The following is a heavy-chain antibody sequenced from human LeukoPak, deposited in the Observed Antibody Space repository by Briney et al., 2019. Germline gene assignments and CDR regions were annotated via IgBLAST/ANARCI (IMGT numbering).Heavy chain of an antibody. CDR2: ISYDGSNK. Sequence: AGGSLRLSCAASGFTFSSYAMHWVRQAPGKGLEWVAVISYDGSNKYYADSVKGRFTISRDNSKNTLYLQMNSLRAEDTAVYYCARDGRTDGGYLDYYYYYMDVWGKGTTVTVSS. J-gene: IGHJ6*03. D-gene: IGHD5-12*01. CDR1: GFTFSSYA. CDR3: ARDGRTDGGYLDYYYYYMDV. V-gene: IGHV3-30*01.